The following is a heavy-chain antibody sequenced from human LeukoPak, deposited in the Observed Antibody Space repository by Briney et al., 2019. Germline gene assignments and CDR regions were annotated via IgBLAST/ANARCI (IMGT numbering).Heavy chain of an antibody. CDR3: AGDRWFGRYLGNWFDP. CDR2: ISGSGSTI. CDR1: GFSFSDYY. Sequence: GGSLRLSCAASGFSFSDYYMSWIRQAPGKGLEWLSYISGSGSTIYYADSVKGRFTISRDNAKNSLYLHLSSLRAEDTAVYYCAGDRWFGRYLGNWFDPWGQGTLVTVSS. D-gene: IGHD3-10*01. J-gene: IGHJ5*02. V-gene: IGHV3-11*01.